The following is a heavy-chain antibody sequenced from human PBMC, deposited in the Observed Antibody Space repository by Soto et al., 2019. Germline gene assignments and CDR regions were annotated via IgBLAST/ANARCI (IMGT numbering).Heavy chain of an antibody. D-gene: IGHD2-15*01. J-gene: IGHJ3*02. CDR2: ISWNSGSI. CDR1: GFTFDDYA. Sequence: GGSLRLSCAASGFTFDDYAMHWVRQAPGKGLEWVSGISWNSGSIGYADSVKGRFTISRDNAKNSLYLQMNSLRADDTALYYCAKGDLLYCSGGSCYFGAFDIWGQGTMVTVSS. V-gene: IGHV3-9*01. CDR3: AKGDLLYCSGGSCYFGAFDI.